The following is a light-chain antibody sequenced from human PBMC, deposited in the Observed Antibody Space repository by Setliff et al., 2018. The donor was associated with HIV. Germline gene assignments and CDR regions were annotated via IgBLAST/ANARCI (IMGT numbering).Light chain of an antibody. J-gene: IGLJ1*01. Sequence: SYELTQPPSVSVAPGKTARITCGGDNIGTKSAHWYQQKPGQAPVVVVYDDSDRPSGIPERISGSNSGHTATLTINRVEVGDEADYYCQVWDSSSDQYVFGSGTKVTVL. CDR1: NIGTKS. CDR3: QVWDSSSDQYV. CDR2: DDS. V-gene: IGLV3-21*03.